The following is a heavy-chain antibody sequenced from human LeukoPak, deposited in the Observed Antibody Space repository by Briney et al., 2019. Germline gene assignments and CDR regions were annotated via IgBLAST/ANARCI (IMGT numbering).Heavy chain of an antibody. CDR2: IIPIFGTA. V-gene: IGHV1-69*13. CDR1: GGTFSSYA. CDR3: ATHLGYCSSTSCYTVFHASQYYYYMDV. Sequence: SVKVPCKASGGTFSSYAISWVRQAPGQGLEWMGGIIPIFGTANYAQKFQGRVTITADESTSTAYMELSSLRSEDTAVYYCATHLGYCSSTSCYTVFHASQYYYYMDVWGKGTTVTVSS. J-gene: IGHJ6*03. D-gene: IGHD2-2*02.